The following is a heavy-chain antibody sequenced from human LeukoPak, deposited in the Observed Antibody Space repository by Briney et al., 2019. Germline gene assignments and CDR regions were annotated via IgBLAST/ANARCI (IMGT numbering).Heavy chain of an antibody. Sequence: SETLSLTCALDGGSLAGYYWSCIRHPPGKWRGWIGEINHSGSTNYNPSLKSRVTISVDTSKNQFSLKLSSVTAADTAVYYCARSGYGETSYYYYYMDVWGKGTTVTISS. CDR2: INHSGST. V-gene: IGHV4-34*01. CDR1: GGSLAGYY. D-gene: IGHD6-25*01. CDR3: ARSGYGETSYYYYYMDV. J-gene: IGHJ6*03.